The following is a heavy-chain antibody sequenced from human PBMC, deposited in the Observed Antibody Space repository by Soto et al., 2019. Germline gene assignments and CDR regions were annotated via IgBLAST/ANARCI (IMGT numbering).Heavy chain of an antibody. CDR2: ISSSDSII. V-gene: IGHV3-11*01. J-gene: IGHJ4*02. CDR1: GFTFSDYY. Sequence: VGSLRLSCAASGFTFSDYYMSWIRQAPGKGLEWVSYISSSDSIIYYADSVKGRFTISRDNAKNSLYLQMNSLRAEDTAVYYCARDLGYYDSSGYFDYWGQGTLVTVSS. CDR3: ARDLGYYDSSGYFDY. D-gene: IGHD3-22*01.